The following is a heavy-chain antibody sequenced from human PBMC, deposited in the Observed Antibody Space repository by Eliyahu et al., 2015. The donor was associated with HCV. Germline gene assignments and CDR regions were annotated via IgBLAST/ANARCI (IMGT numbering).Heavy chain of an antibody. J-gene: IGHJ4*02. CDR3: ARDSYDSSGSSIKPFNY. Sequence: EVQLVESGGGLVQPGGSLRLSCAASGFTFSSYSMNWVRQAPGKGLEWVSYITSSSSIIYYADSVKGRFTISRDNAKNSLYLQMNSLRVEDTAVYYCARDSYDSSGSSIKPFNYWGQGTLVTVSS. V-gene: IGHV3-48*01. CDR2: ITSSSSII. D-gene: IGHD3-22*01. CDR1: GFTFSSYS.